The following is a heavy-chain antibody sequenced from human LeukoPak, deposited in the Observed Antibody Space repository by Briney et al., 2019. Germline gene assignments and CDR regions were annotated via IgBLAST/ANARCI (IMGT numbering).Heavy chain of an antibody. J-gene: IGHJ4*02. Sequence: ASVKVSCKVSGYTLTELSMHWVRQAPGKGLEWMGGFDPEDGETIYAQKFQGRVTMTEDTSTDTAYMELSSLRSEDTAVYYCATVVRGGELLHGLDYWGQGTLVTVSS. V-gene: IGHV1-24*01. D-gene: IGHD1-26*01. CDR3: ATVVRGGELLHGLDY. CDR2: FDPEDGET. CDR1: GYTLTELS.